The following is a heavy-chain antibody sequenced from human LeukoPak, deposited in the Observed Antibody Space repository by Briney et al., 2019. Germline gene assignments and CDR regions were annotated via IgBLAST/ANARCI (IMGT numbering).Heavy chain of an antibody. CDR1: GFTFREFA. Sequence: GGSLRLSCTSSGFTFREFAVSSFRQAPGKGLEWIGFIRSSIYGGTPKAAASVKGRFIFSRDDSKGVAYLRMNSLKTDDTAVYYCSREWGNGNDLRPDSWGQGTLVTVSS. V-gene: IGHV3-49*03. CDR3: SREWGNGNDLRPDS. D-gene: IGHD1-1*01. CDR2: IRSSIYGGTP. J-gene: IGHJ4*02.